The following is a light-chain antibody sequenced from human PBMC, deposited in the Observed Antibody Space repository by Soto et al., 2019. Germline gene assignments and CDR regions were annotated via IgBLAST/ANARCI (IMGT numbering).Light chain of an antibody. CDR2: GAS. CDR1: QSVSSN. J-gene: IGKJ4*01. Sequence: EIVMTQSPATLSLSPGKRATLSCRASQSVSSNLAWYQQMPGQPPRLLIYGASTRATAIPARFSGSGSGTEFTLTISGLQSEDFAVYSCQQYNDWALTFGGGAKVEIK. V-gene: IGKV3-15*01. CDR3: QQYNDWALT.